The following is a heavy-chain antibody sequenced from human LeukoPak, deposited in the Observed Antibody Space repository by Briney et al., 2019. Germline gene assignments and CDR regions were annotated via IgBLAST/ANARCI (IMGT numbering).Heavy chain of an antibody. V-gene: IGHV3-9*01. Sequence: GGSLRLSCAASGFTFDDYAMHWVRQAPGKGLEWVSGISWNSGSIGYADSVKGRFTISRDNAKNSLYPQMNSLRAEDTALYYCAKSFGYSYGTSAFDYWGQGTLVTVSS. CDR1: GFTFDDYA. D-gene: IGHD5-18*01. CDR2: ISWNSGSI. J-gene: IGHJ4*02. CDR3: AKSFGYSYGTSAFDY.